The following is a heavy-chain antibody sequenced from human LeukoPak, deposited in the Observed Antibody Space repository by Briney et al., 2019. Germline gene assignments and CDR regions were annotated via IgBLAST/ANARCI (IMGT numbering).Heavy chain of an antibody. CDR3: ARVVWGWDTAMPTPFDY. V-gene: IGHV3-7*01. J-gene: IGHJ4*02. D-gene: IGHD5-18*01. CDR1: GFTFSSQW. Sequence: GGSLRLSCEASGFTFSSQWMSWVRQAPGKGLEWVANVNQGGTGKYYVDSVKGRFTISRDNAENSLYLQMNSLRAEDTAVYYCARVVWGWDTAMPTPFDYWGQGTLVTVSS. CDR2: VNQGGTGK.